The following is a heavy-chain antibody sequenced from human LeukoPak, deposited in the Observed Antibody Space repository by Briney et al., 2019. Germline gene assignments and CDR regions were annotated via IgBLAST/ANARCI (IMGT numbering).Heavy chain of an antibody. CDR2: TYHSGST. V-gene: IGHV4-4*02. J-gene: IGHJ4*02. D-gene: IGHD3-10*01. CDR3: ARNFGDSGSLGYY. CDR1: GGSISSSYW. Sequence: KTSETLSLTCAVSGGSISSSYWWSWVRQPPGKGLEWIGETYHSGSTNYNPSLKSRVTISVDKSKNQFSLKLRSVTAADTAVYYCARNFGDSGSLGYYWGQGTLVTVSS.